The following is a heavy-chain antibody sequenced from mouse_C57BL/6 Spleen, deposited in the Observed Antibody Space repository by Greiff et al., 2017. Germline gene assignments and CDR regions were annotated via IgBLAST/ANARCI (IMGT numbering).Heavy chain of an antibody. CDR1: GYTFTSYW. CDR3: ARSSYDGYYVWFAY. D-gene: IGHD2-3*01. CDR2: INPSNGGT. Sequence: QVQLQQPGTELVKPGASVKLSCKASGYTFTSYWMHWVKQRPGQGLEWIGNINPSNGGTNYNEKFKSKATLTVDKSSSTAYMQLSSLTSEDTAVYYCARSSYDGYYVWFAYWGQGTLVTVSA. J-gene: IGHJ3*01. V-gene: IGHV1-53*01.